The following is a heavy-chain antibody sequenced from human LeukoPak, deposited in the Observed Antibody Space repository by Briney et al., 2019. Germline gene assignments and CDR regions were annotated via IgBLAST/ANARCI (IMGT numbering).Heavy chain of an antibody. CDR1: GFAFSSYW. Sequence: PGGSLRLSCVASGFAFSSYWMSWVRQAPGKGLELVANISPDGSAEDYVDSVRGRFVISRDNAKRSLYLQMNSLSPEDTAVYYCANQAYSQFDYWGQGTLVSVSS. V-gene: IGHV3-7*01. CDR3: ANQAYSQFDY. CDR2: ISPDGSAE. D-gene: IGHD4-11*01. J-gene: IGHJ4*02.